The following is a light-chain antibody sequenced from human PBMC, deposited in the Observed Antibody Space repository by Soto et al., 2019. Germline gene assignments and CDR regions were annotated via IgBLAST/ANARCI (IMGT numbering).Light chain of an antibody. Sequence: NFMLTQPHSVSESPGKTVTISCTRSSGSISSSYVQWYQQRPGSSPTTVIFEDNQRPTGVPVRFSGSIDSSSNSASLVISGLRTEDEADYYCQSYDTSNPLVFGGGTQLTVL. J-gene: IGLJ3*02. CDR1: SGSISSSY. CDR3: QSYDTSNPLV. CDR2: EDN. V-gene: IGLV6-57*01.